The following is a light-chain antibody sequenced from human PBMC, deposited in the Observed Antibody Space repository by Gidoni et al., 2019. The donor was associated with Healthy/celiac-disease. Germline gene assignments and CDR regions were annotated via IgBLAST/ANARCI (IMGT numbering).Light chain of an antibody. CDR3: QQYNNWTGT. CDR1: ESVSSN. J-gene: IGKJ1*01. Sequence: IVITQSPATMAVSPRERATVSCRASESVSSNSACYQQKPGQAPMLLIYGASTRATGIPARLSGSGSGTEFTITISSLQSEDFAVDYCQQYNNWTGTFGQGTKVEIK. V-gene: IGKV3-15*01. CDR2: GAS.